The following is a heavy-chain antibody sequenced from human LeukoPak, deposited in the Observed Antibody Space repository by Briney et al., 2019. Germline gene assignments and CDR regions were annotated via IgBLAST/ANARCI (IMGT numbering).Heavy chain of an antibody. J-gene: IGHJ4*02. CDR1: GFTFSSYG. Sequence: GGSLRLSCAASGFTFSSYGMNWVRQAPGKGLEWVSTISTTGGSTYYADSVKGRFTIPRDNSKNTLYLQMNRLRAEDTAVYYCAKGDDGSGSYYATPLDYWGQGTLVTVSS. V-gene: IGHV3-23*01. CDR3: AKGDDGSGSYYATPLDY. CDR2: ISTTGGST. D-gene: IGHD3-10*01.